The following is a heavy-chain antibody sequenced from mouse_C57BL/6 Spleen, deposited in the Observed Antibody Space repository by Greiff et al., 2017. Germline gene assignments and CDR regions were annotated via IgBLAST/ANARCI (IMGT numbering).Heavy chain of an antibody. D-gene: IGHD2-4*01. J-gene: IGHJ2*01. V-gene: IGHV5-9-1*02. Sequence: EVKLMESGEGLVKPGGSLKLSCAASGFTFSSYAMSWVRQTPEKRLEWVAYISSGGDYIYYADTVKGRFTISRDNARNTLYLQMSSLKSEDTAMYYCTRERDDYYFDYWGQGTTLTVSS. CDR2: ISSGGDYI. CDR3: TRERDDYYFDY. CDR1: GFTFSSYA.